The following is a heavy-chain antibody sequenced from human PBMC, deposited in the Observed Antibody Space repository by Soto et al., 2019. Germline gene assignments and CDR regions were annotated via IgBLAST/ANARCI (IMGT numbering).Heavy chain of an antibody. J-gene: IGHJ4*02. CDR1: GGSISSYH. CDR2: IYYSGST. V-gene: IGHV4-59*01. CDR3: ARRWGPTFDF. Sequence: QVQLQESGPGLVKPSETLSLTCTVSGGSISSYHWSWIRQPPGKGLEWIGYIYYSGSTNYNPSLXSXVXIXXDTSKNQFSLKLSSVTAADTAVYYCARRWGPTFDFWGQGTLVTVSS. D-gene: IGHD1-26*01.